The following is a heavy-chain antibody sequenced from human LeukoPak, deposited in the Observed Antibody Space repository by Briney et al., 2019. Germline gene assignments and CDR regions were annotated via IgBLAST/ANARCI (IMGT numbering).Heavy chain of an antibody. V-gene: IGHV1-18*01. D-gene: IGHD6-19*01. CDR2: ISAYNGNT. J-gene: IGHJ4*02. CDR3: ASSGIAVAGTWNAFDY. CDR1: GYTFTSYG. Sequence: ASVKVSCKASGYTFTSYGISWVRQAPGQGLEWMGWISAYNGNTNYAQKLQGRVTMTRDTSTSTVYMELSSLRSEDTAVYYCASSGIAVAGTWNAFDYWGQGTLVTVSS.